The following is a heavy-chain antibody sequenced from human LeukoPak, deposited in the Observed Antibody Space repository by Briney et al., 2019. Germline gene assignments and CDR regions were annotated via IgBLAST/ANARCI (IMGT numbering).Heavy chain of an antibody. Sequence: GGSLRLSCAASAFTFSHYGMHWVRQAPGKGLEWVAIIWSDGNNKYYSDSVKGRFTISRDNAKNTLYLQMNSLRAEDTAVYYCAKGIRGSGWYEVDYWGQGTLVTVSS. V-gene: IGHV3-33*03. D-gene: IGHD6-19*01. CDR2: IWSDGNNK. CDR3: AKGIRGSGWYEVDY. CDR1: AFTFSHYG. J-gene: IGHJ4*02.